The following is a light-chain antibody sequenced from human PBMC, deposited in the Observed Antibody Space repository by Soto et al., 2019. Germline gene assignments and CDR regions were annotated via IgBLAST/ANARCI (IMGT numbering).Light chain of an antibody. Sequence: IVMTQSPATLSVSPGERATFSCRASQNIRTNLAWYQQKPGQVPRLLIYGASTRATGVPARFSGSGSGTEFILTISSLQSEDFAIYYCQQYNNWPRTFGQGTKVDIK. V-gene: IGKV3-15*01. CDR1: QNIRTN. CDR2: GAS. CDR3: QQYNNWPRT. J-gene: IGKJ1*01.